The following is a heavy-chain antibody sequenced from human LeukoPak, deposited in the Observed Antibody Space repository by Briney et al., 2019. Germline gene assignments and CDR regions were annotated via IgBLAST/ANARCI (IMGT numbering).Heavy chain of an antibody. CDR1: GGTFSSYA. CDR3: ARSPESRGYSYGSFDY. V-gene: IGHV1-69*13. D-gene: IGHD5-18*01. CDR2: ITPIFGTA. J-gene: IGHJ4*02. Sequence: GASVKVSCKASGGTFSSYAISWVRRAPGQGLEWMGGITPIFGTANYAQKFQGRVTITADESTSTAYMELSSLRSEDTAVYYCARSPESRGYSYGSFDYWGQGTLVTVSS.